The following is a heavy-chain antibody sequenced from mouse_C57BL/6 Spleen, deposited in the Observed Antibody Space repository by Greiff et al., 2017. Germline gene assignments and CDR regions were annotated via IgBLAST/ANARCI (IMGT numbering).Heavy chain of an antibody. V-gene: IGHV3-6*01. CDR3: AREGYYGNHRAMDY. D-gene: IGHD2-1*01. CDR1: GYSITSGYY. Sequence: ESGPGLVKPSQSLSLTCSVTGYSITSGYYWNWIRQFPGNKLEWMGYISYDGSNNYNPSLKNRISITRDTSKNQFFLKLNSVTTEDTATYYCAREGYYGNHRAMDYWGQGTSVTVSS. CDR2: ISYDGSN. J-gene: IGHJ4*01.